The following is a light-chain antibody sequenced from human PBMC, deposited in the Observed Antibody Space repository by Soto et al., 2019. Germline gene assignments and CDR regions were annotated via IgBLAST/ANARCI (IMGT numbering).Light chain of an antibody. J-gene: IGLJ1*01. CDR1: SSDVGAYDY. CDR2: EVS. CDR3: SSYTSSSTYV. Sequence: QSVLTQPASVSGSPGQSRTISCTGTSSDVGAYDYVSWYQQYPGKTPKVMISEVSNRPSGVSNRFSGSKSGNTASLTISGLQAEDEADYYCSSYTSSSTYVFGTGTKVTVL. V-gene: IGLV2-14*01.